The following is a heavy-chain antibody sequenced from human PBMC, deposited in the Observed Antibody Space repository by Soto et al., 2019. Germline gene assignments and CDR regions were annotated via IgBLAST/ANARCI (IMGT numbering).Heavy chain of an antibody. D-gene: IGHD2-15*01. Sequence: GGSLRLSCAASGFTFSSYGMHWVRQALGKGLEWVAVISYDGSNKYYADSVKGRFTISRDNSKNTLYLQMNSLRAEDTAVYYCAKDENVVGFNYYYMDVWGKGTTVTVSS. CDR3: AKDENVVGFNYYYMDV. V-gene: IGHV3-30*18. CDR2: ISYDGSNK. CDR1: GFTFSSYG. J-gene: IGHJ6*03.